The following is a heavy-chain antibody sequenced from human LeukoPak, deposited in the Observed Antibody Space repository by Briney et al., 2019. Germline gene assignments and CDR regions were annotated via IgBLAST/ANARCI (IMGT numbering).Heavy chain of an antibody. CDR2: ISPSSDGI. CDR1: GFSFNTYS. CDR3: VRDNFGDYLPFF. Sequence: GGSLRLSCADSGFSFNTYSMNWVRQAPGKGPEWVSSISPSSDGIFYADSLRGRFTVSRDNAKNLLYLHLNSLRVEDTAVYFCVRDNFGDYLPFFWGQGTLVTVSS. D-gene: IGHD4-17*01. V-gene: IGHV3-21*01. J-gene: IGHJ4*02.